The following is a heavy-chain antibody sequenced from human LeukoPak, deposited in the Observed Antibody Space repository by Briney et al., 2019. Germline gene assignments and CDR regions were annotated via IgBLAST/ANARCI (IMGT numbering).Heavy chain of an antibody. D-gene: IGHD3-10*01. CDR1: GYTFTGYY. CDR3: ASQYYGSGPNPPLDY. J-gene: IGHJ4*02. CDR2: INPNSGGT. Sequence: ASVKVSCKASGYTFTGYYMHWVRQAPGQGLEWMGRINPNSGGTSYAQKFQGRVTMTRDTSISTAYMELSRLRSDDTAVYYCASQYYGSGPNPPLDYWGQGTLVTVSS. V-gene: IGHV1-2*06.